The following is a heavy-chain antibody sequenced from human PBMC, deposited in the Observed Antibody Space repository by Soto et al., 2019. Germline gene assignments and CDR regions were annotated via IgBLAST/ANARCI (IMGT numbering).Heavy chain of an antibody. D-gene: IGHD6-6*01. CDR2: ITSGSSSCSTI. Sequence: PGGSLRLSCAASGFSFSSYSMNWVRQAPGKGLEWLSYITSGSSSCSTIYYADSVKGRFTISRDNAKNSLYLQMNSLRVEDTAVYYCARGYSSSSFDYWGQGTLVTVS. V-gene: IGHV3-48*01. J-gene: IGHJ4*02. CDR1: GFSFSSYS. CDR3: ARGYSSSSFDY.